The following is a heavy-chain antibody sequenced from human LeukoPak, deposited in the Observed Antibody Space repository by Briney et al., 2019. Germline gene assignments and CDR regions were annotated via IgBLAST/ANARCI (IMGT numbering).Heavy chain of an antibody. CDR3: AKEPRGLIAAAAPFDY. CDR1: GFTFSSYA. J-gene: IGHJ4*02. CDR2: ISGSGGST. V-gene: IGHV3-23*01. Sequence: GGSLRLSCAASGFTFSSYAMSWVRQAPGKGLEWVSAISGSGGSTYYADSVKGRFTISRDNSKNTLYLQMNSLRAEDTAVYYCAKEPRGLIAAAAPFDYWGQGTLVTVSS. D-gene: IGHD6-25*01.